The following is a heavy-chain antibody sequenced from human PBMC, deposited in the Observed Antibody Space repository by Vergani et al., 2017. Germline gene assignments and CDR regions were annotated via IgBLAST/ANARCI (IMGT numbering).Heavy chain of an antibody. J-gene: IGHJ5*02. CDR2: MSSGDSI. Sequence: QVQLVESGGGLVKPGGSLRLSCAASGFTFSDHYMSWVRQAPGKGLEWISYMSSGDSIYYADSVKGRFTVSRDNTKNTLYLQMNSLRAQDTAVYYCAREGILPDIVVVPAAISGWFDPWGQGTLVTVSS. V-gene: IGHV3-11*04. D-gene: IGHD2-2*02. CDR3: AREGILPDIVVVPAAISGWFDP. CDR1: GFTFSDHY.